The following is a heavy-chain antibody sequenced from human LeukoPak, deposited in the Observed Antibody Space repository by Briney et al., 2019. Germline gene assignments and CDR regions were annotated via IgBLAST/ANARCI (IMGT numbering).Heavy chain of an antibody. V-gene: IGHV4-4*02. CDR3: SRENGAFSPFGY. CDR2: ISLTGLT. Sequence: SETLSLTCGVSGGSISNTNWWSWVRPPPGQGLEWIGEISLTGLTHYNPALESRVTVSLDKSKNQLSLNLTAVTAADTAVYYCSRENGAFSPFGYWGQGTLVTVLS. CDR1: GGSISNTNW. J-gene: IGHJ4*02. D-gene: IGHD2-8*01.